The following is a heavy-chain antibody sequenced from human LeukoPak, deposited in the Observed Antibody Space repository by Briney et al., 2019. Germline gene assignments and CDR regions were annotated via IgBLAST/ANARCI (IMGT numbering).Heavy chain of an antibody. CDR3: VAAREFGELLPFDY. CDR2: IVVGSGNT. Sequence: SVKVSCKASGFTFTSASMQWVRQARGQRLEWIGWIVVGSGNTNYAQKFQERVTISRDMSTSTVYLELRCLSSDDTAIYYCVAAREFGELLPFDYWGPGTLVTVSS. CDR1: GFTFTSAS. J-gene: IGHJ4*02. D-gene: IGHD3-10*01. V-gene: IGHV1-58*02.